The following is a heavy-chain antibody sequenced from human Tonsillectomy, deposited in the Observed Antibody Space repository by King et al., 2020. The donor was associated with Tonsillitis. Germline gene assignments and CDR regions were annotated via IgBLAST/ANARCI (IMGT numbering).Heavy chain of an antibody. CDR1: GGSISSSSSY. D-gene: IGHD3-16*02. V-gene: IGHV4-39*01. Sequence: QLQESGPGLVKPSETLSLTCTVSGGSISSSSSYWGWIRQPPGKGLEWTASIYCSGSTSYNPSLKSRVTISVDTSKNQFSLKLSSVTAADTAVYYCARHEAHDYVGGSYRSFDYWGQGTLVTVSS. CDR2: IYCSGST. CDR3: ARHEAHDYVGGSYRSFDY. J-gene: IGHJ4*02.